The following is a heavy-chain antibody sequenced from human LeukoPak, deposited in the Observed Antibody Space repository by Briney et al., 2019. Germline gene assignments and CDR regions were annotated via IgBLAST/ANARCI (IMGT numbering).Heavy chain of an antibody. D-gene: IGHD5-24*01. Sequence: ASVKVSCKASGYTFTNYYMHWVRQAPGQGLEWMGIINPSGGSTSYAQKFQGRVTMTRDMSTSTVYMELSSLRSEDTAVYYCARGGTIRDGYNFRFDYWGQGTLVTVSS. CDR2: INPSGGST. CDR3: ARGGTIRDGYNFRFDY. CDR1: GYTFTNYY. V-gene: IGHV1-46*01. J-gene: IGHJ4*02.